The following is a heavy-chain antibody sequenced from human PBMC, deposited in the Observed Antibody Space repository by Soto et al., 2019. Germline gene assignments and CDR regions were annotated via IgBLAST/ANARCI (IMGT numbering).Heavy chain of an antibody. CDR1: GFTFSSYA. V-gene: IGHV3-23*01. J-gene: IGHJ5*02. CDR2: ISGSGGST. Sequence: GGSLRLSCAASGFTFSSYAMSWVRQAPGKGLEWVSAISGSGGSTYYADSVKGRFTISRDNSKNSLYLQMNSLRAEDTAVYYCARDWHKSSSSSSGFDTWGQGTLVTVSS. CDR3: ARDWHKSSSSSSGFDT. D-gene: IGHD6-6*01.